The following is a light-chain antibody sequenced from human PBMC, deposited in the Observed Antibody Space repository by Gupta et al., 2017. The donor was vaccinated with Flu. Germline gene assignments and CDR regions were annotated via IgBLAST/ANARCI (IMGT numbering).Light chain of an antibody. Sequence: IPLAQSPSTLSASVADSVTITCRASQGVTTSLAWYQQQPGKAPKLLILMASMVESWVPSIFISSGSGTEFTHSITGLQPDDSATYYCQHYHYSPGTFGQGTKVEI. V-gene: IGKV1-5*03. CDR1: QGVTTS. CDR2: MAS. J-gene: IGKJ1*01. CDR3: QHYHYSPGT.